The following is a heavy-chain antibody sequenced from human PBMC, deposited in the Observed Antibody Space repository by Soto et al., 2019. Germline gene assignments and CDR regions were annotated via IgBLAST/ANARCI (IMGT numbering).Heavy chain of an antibody. J-gene: IGHJ3*02. D-gene: IGHD3-22*01. V-gene: IGHV3-13*04. CDR2: IGTAGDT. CDR1: GFTLSSYD. CDR3: ARESYYYDSSGYLGSHAFDI. Sequence: PGGSLRLSCAASGFTLSSYDMHWVRQATGKGLEWASAIGTAGDTYYPGSVKGRFTISRENAKNSLYLQMNSLRAGDTAVYYCARESYYYDSSGYLGSHAFDIWGQGTMVTVSS.